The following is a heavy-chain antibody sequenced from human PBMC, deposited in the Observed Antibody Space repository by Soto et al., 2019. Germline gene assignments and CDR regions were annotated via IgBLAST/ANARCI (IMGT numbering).Heavy chain of an antibody. Sequence: GGSLRLSCAASGFTFSRFGLHWVRQAPGKGLEWVAVISFDGNTKYYADSVQGRFTVSRDNSKNRVYLQMDRLRPEDTAVYYCARDLADIQLLSWGLCFDYWGPGTLVTVPQ. D-gene: IGHD3-10*01. J-gene: IGHJ4*02. CDR2: ISFDGNTK. CDR1: GFTFSRFG. CDR3: ARDLADIQLLSWGLCFDY. V-gene: IGHV3-30-3*01.